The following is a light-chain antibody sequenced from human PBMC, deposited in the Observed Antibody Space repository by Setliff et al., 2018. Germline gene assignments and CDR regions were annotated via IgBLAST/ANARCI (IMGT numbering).Light chain of an antibody. CDR3: NAYTSRSTYV. Sequence: QSALTQPPSASGTPGQRVTISCSGTSSDVGSYDLVSWYQQHPGEAPKLIIYNVSGRPSGVSHRFSGSKSDNTAFLTISGLQAEDEADYYCNAYTSRSTYVFGSGTKVTVL. V-gene: IGLV2-14*03. CDR2: NVS. J-gene: IGLJ1*01. CDR1: SSDVGSYDL.